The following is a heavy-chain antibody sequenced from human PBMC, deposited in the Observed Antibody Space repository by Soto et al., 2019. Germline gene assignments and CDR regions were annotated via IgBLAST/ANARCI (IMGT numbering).Heavy chain of an antibody. V-gene: IGHV1-69*01. J-gene: IGHJ6*02. D-gene: IGHD4-17*01. CDR2: IIPIFGTA. CDR1: GGTFSSYA. CDR3: ARLGRYGVYYYYGMDV. Sequence: QVQLVQSGAEVKKPGSSVKVSCKASGGTFSSYAISWVRQAPGQGPEWMGGIIPIFGTANYAQKFQGRVTITADEPTSTAYMELSSLRSEDTAVYYCARLGRYGVYYYYGMDVWGQGTTVTVSS.